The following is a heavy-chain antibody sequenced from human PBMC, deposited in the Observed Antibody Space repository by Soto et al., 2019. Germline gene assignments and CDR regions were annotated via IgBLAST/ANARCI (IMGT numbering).Heavy chain of an antibody. Sequence: QVQLQESGPGLVKPSETLSLTCTVSGDSVSSYYWSWIRQPPGKGLEWIGYIYYSGSTNYNPSLTSRVTISVDTSKNQFSLKLSSVTAADPAVYYCARSHDILTGFSSPHFDYWGQGTLVTVSS. J-gene: IGHJ4*02. CDR3: ARSHDILTGFSSPHFDY. CDR2: IYYSGST. D-gene: IGHD3-9*01. V-gene: IGHV4-59*02. CDR1: GDSVSSYY.